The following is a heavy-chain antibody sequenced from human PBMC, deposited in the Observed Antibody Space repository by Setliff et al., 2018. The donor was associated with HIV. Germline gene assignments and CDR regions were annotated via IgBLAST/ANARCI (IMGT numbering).Heavy chain of an antibody. CDR3: AEGQSHSSPESVYYYYMDV. Sequence: GASVKVSCKPSGYSFTNHYMHWVRQAPGQGLEWMGVINPTGGSTRNTQKFQGRVAMTRDTSTSTVYMELSSLRSEDTAVYYCAEGQSHSSPESVYYYYMDVWGKGTTVTVSS. D-gene: IGHD6-13*01. J-gene: IGHJ6*03. CDR1: GYSFTNHY. V-gene: IGHV1-46*01. CDR2: INPTGGST.